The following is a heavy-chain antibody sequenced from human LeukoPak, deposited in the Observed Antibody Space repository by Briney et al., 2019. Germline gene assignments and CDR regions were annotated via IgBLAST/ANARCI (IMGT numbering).Heavy chain of an antibody. J-gene: IGHJ3*02. CDR1: GFTFDDYA. D-gene: IGHD2-15*01. V-gene: IGHV3-9*01. CDR3: AKDKTEGYCSGGSCRGAAFDI. CDR2: ISWNSGSI. Sequence: GGSLRLSCAASGFTFDDYAMHWVRQAPGKGLEWVSGISWNSGSIGYADSVKGRFTISRDNAKNSLYLQMNSLRAEDTALYYCAKDKTEGYCSGGSCRGAAFDIWGQGTMVTVSS.